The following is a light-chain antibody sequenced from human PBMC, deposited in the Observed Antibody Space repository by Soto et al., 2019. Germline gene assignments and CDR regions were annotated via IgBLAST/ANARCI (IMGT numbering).Light chain of an antibody. CDR1: SSDVGGYNY. CDR2: EVS. J-gene: IGLJ1*01. CDR3: SSYTSSSTYV. V-gene: IGLV2-14*01. Sequence: QSARTQPASVAGSPGQSITISCTGTSSDVGGYNYVSWYQQHPGKAPKLMIYEVSNRPSGVSNRFSGSKSGNTASLTIPGLQAEDEADYYCSSYTSSSTYVFGTRTKVTVL.